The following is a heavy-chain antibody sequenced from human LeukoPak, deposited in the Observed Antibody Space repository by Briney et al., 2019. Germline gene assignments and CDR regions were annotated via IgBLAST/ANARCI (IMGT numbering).Heavy chain of an antibody. CDR3: ARDPSGSYSAGDFDY. V-gene: IGHV1-18*01. D-gene: IGHD1-26*01. CDR2: ISAYNGNT. J-gene: IGHJ4*02. Sequence: GASVKVSCKASGYTFTSYGISWVRQAPGQGLEWMGWISAYNGNTNYAQKLQGRVTMTTDTSTSTAYMELRSLRSDDTAVYYCARDPSGSYSAGDFDYWGQGTLVTVSS. CDR1: GYTFTSYG.